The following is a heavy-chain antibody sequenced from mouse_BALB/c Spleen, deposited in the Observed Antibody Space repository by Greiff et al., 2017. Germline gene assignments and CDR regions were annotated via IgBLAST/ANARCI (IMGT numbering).Heavy chain of an antibody. V-gene: IGHV3-2*02. CDR1: GYSITSDYA. CDR3: ASYGNYGGDY. Sequence: VQLKESGPGLVKPSQSLSLTCTVTGYSITSDYAWNWIRQFPGNKLEWMGYISYSGSTSYNPSLKSRISITRDTSKNQFFLQLNSVTTEDTATYYCASYGNYGGDYWGQGTSVTVSS. CDR2: ISYSGST. J-gene: IGHJ4*01. D-gene: IGHD2-1*01.